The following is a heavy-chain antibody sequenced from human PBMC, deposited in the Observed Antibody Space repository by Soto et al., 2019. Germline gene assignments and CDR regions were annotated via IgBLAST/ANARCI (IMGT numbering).Heavy chain of an antibody. CDR3: AAGWSRPYDN. D-gene: IGHD2-8*02. CDR1: GLDVSNNY. V-gene: IGHV3-53*02. CDR2: IYSGGET. J-gene: IGHJ4*02. Sequence: EVQLVETGGHLIQPGGSLRLSCAASGLDVSNNYMTWVRQAPGKGLEWVSAIYSGGETYYADSVKGRFSISRDSSKNTVYLQMNTVTAEDTAVYYCAAGWSRPYDNWGQGALVTVSS.